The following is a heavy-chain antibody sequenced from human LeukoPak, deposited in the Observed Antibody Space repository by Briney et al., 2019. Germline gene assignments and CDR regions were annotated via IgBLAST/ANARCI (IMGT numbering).Heavy chain of an antibody. V-gene: IGHV4-39*01. CDR2: MYYSGGS. J-gene: IGHJ4*02. CDR3: ARHLYSGYDFGY. CDR1: GGSISSSSYY. D-gene: IGHD5-12*01. Sequence: SETLSLTCTVSGGSISSSSYYWGWIRQPPGKILEWIGSMYYSGGSYYNSSLKSRVTISVDTSKNQFSLNLGSVTAADTAVYYCARHLYSGYDFGYWGQGTLVTVSS.